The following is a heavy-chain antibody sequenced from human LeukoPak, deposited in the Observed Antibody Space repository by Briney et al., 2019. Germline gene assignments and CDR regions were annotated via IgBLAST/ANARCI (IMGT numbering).Heavy chain of an antibody. J-gene: IGHJ4*02. Sequence: GGSLRLSCAASGFTFSSYPMHWVRQAPGKGLEWVAVISYGGSNKYYADYVKGRFTISRDNSKNTLYLQMHGLRAEDTAVYYCARDPGSYGSEDYWGQGTLVTVSS. CDR1: GFTFSSYP. V-gene: IGHV3-30*04. CDR2: ISYGGSNK. CDR3: ARDPGSYGSEDY. D-gene: IGHD3-10*01.